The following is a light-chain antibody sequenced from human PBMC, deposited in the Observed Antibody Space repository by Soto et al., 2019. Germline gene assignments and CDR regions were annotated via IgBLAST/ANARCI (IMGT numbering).Light chain of an antibody. CDR1: QSISNY. Sequence: DMEMTQSPSSLSASLGDRDTITCRASQSISNYLNWYQHKPGKAPKLLIYAASSLQSVFPTRFSGSVSGTACAVAIKSLQAEDFATYYCQQRYGTPLTFGEATKIEIK. V-gene: IGKV1-39*01. CDR2: AAS. CDR3: QQRYGTPLT. J-gene: IGKJ4*01.